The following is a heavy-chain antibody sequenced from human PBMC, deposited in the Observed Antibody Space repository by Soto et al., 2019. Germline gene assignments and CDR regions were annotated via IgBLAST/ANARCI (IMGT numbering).Heavy chain of an antibody. V-gene: IGHV3-30*18. CDR3: AKDNYDFWSGYYSY. D-gene: IGHD3-3*01. CDR2: ISYDGSNK. CDR1: GFTFSSYG. J-gene: IGHJ4*02. Sequence: VGSLRLSCAASGFTFSSYGMHWVRQAPGKGLEWVAVISYDGSNKYYADSVKGRFTISRDNSKNTLYLQMNSLRAEDTAVYYCAKDNYDFWSGYYSYWGQGTLVTVSS.